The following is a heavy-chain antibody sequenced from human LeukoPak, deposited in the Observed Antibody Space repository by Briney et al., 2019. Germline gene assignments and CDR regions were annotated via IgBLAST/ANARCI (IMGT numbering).Heavy chain of an antibody. CDR3: ATDRERDPSVYYLV. CDR2: IWFDGSNK. Sequence: PGGSLRLSCAASGFTFRSHAMHWVRQAPGKGLEWVAHIWFDGSNKYFADSVKGRFTISRDNSKNTLFLQINSLRAEDSAVYYCATDRERDPSVYYLVGGQGTLITVSS. V-gene: IGHV3-33*01. CDR1: GFTFRSHA. D-gene: IGHD3-22*01. J-gene: IGHJ4*02.